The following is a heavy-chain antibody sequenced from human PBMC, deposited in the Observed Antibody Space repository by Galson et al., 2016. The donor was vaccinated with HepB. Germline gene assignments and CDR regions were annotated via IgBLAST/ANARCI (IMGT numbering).Heavy chain of an antibody. J-gene: IGHJ6*02. V-gene: IGHV1-69*13. Sequence: SVKVSCKASGDTFSSYAISWVRQAPGQGLEWMGGIIPIFGTANYAQKFQGRVTITADESTSTAYMQLSSLRSEDTAVYYCARDQGRITTIGMDVWGQGTTVTVSS. D-gene: IGHD1-14*01. CDR3: ARDQGRITTIGMDV. CDR2: IIPIFGTA. CDR1: GDTFSSYA.